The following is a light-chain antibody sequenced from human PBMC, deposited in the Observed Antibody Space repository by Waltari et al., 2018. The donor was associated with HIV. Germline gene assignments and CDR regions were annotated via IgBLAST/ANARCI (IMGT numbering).Light chain of an antibody. J-gene: IGLJ3*02. CDR2: DVS. CDR1: SSDVGGYNY. Sequence: QSALTQPRSVSGSPGQSVTISCTGTSSDVGGYNYVSWYQQHPGKAPKFMIYDVSKRPSGVPDRFSGSKSGNTASLTISGLQAEDEADYYCCSYAGSYIHWVFGGGTKLTVL. V-gene: IGLV2-11*01. CDR3: CSYAGSYIHWV.